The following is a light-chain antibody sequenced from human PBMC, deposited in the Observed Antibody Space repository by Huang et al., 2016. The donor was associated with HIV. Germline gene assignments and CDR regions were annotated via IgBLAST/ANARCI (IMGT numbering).Light chain of an antibody. CDR1: QNIKNY. V-gene: IGKV3-11*01. CDR3: QQRDNWPPIT. CDR2: DAS. J-gene: IGKJ5*01. Sequence: EIVLTQSPATLSLSPGERATLSCRASQNIKNYLAWYQQKPGQPPRLLIYDASNRATGSPVRFSGSGSGTDFTLTISSLEPEDFAVYYCQQRDNWPPITFGQGTRLEIK.